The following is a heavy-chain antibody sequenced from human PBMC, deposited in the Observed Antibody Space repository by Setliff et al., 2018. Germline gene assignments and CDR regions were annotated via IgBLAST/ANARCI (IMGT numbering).Heavy chain of an antibody. CDR1: GFTFTSAV. CDR3: ARDPNGDYVGAFDP. V-gene: IGHV3-23*01. J-gene: IGHJ5*02. D-gene: IGHD4-17*01. CDR2: VTASGDRT. Sequence: PGGSLRLSCTASGFTFTSAVMTWFRQAPGKGLEWVSAVTASGDRTYYADSVKGRFTISRDNFRNSLYLQMNSLRVEDTASYYCARDPNGDYVGAFDPWGQGILVTVSS.